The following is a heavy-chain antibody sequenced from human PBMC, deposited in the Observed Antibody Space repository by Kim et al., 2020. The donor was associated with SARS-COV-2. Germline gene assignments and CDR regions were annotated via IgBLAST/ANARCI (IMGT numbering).Heavy chain of an antibody. D-gene: IGHD1-26*01. V-gene: IGHV3-74*01. J-gene: IGHJ3*02. CDR3: ARGILRTNGAFDI. CDR1: GFTFSSEW. CDR2: INPYGSIT. Sequence: GGSLRLSCAASGFTFSSEWMHWVRQGPGMGLVWVSRINPYGSITNYADSVKGRFTISRDNAKNTLYLQMNSLRAEDTALYYCARGILRTNGAFDIWGQGAMVTVSS.